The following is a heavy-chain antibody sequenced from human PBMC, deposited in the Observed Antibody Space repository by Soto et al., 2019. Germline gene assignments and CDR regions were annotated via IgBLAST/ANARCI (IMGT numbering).Heavy chain of an antibody. CDR2: MWYDGSNK. CDR3: ARDLSGDYGALAT. CDR1: GFTFSSYG. D-gene: IGHD4-17*01. V-gene: IGHV3-33*01. J-gene: IGHJ3*02. Sequence: GGSLRLSCAASGFTFSSYGMHWARQAPGKGLEWVAVMWYDGSNKVYADSVKGRFTISRDNSKNTLYLQMNSLRAEDTAVYYCARDLSGDYGALATWGQGTMVTVSS.